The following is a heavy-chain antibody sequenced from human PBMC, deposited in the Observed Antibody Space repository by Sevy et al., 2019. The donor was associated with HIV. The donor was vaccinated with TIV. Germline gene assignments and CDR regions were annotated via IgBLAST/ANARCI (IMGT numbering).Heavy chain of an antibody. CDR3: AKNLVGTPDTFDV. CDR2: ISYDETNR. J-gene: IGHJ3*01. CDR1: GFSLNTYG. V-gene: IGHV3-30*18. Sequence: GGSLRLSCAASGFSLNTYGMHWVRQAPGKGLEWVAVISYDETNRYSADSVKGRFNISRDNSKNTLYLHMNSLRAEDTAVYYCAKNLVGTPDTFDVWGQGTMVTVSS. D-gene: IGHD1-26*01.